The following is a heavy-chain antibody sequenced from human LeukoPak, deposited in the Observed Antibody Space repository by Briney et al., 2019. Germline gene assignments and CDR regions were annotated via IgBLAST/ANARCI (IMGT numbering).Heavy chain of an antibody. CDR3: ARDHGYCSSTSCYNAFDI. Sequence: GASVKVSCKASGYTFTGYCMHWVRQAPGQGLEWMGWINPNSGGTNYAQKFQGRVTMTRDTSISTAYMELSRLRSDDTAVYYCARDHGYCSSTSCYNAFDIWGQGTMVTVSS. J-gene: IGHJ3*02. CDR1: GYTFTGYC. CDR2: INPNSGGT. V-gene: IGHV1-2*02. D-gene: IGHD2-2*02.